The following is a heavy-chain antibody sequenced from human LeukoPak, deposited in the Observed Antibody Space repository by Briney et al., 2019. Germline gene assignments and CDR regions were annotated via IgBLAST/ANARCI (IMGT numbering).Heavy chain of an antibody. V-gene: IGHV4-38-2*01. Sequence: PSETLPLTCDISGHSTTRGYYWAWFRQSPGKGPEWIATFFQSEKSFYNASLESRVIMSLDTSKSQFSLNLTSVTAADTAVYYCARVLPVPYLLDSWGQGTHVTVSS. J-gene: IGHJ4*02. CDR3: ARVLPVPYLLDS. D-gene: IGHD3-10*02. CDR1: GHSTTRGYY. CDR2: FFQSEKS.